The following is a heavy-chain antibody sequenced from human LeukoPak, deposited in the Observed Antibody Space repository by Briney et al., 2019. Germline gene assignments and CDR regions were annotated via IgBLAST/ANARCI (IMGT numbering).Heavy chain of an antibody. CDR2: IRSKANSYAT. J-gene: IGHJ6*03. V-gene: IGHV3-73*01. Sequence: GGSLKLSCAASGFTFSGSAMHWVRQASGKGLEWVGRIRSKANSYATAYAASVKGRFTISRDDSKNTAYLQMNSLKTEDTAVYYCSSSDGPDYYYYYYMVVWGKGTTVTVSS. CDR3: SSSDGPDYYYYYYMVV. D-gene: IGHD5-24*01. CDR1: GFTFSGSA.